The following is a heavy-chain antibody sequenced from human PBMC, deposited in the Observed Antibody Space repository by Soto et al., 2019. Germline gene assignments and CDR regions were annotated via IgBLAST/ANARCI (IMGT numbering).Heavy chain of an antibody. D-gene: IGHD3-10*01. J-gene: IGHJ4*02. V-gene: IGHV3-23*01. CDR2: ISGTGGAA. CDR1: GFTFGHSA. CDR3: AKPEEVVRGFDF. Sequence: PGGSLRLSCAVSGFTFGHSAMSWVRQAPGKGLEWVAAISGTGGAAYYADSVKGRFTISRDNSTSTLFLQMNSLRVDDTAINHCAKPEEVVRGFDFWGLGTLVTVSS.